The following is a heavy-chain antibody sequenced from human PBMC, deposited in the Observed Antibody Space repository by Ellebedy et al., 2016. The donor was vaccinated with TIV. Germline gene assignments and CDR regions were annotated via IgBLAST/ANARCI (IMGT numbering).Heavy chain of an antibody. Sequence: GESLKISCVVSGFSVSDSYMGWVRQAPGKGLEWVSVIYSGGSTYYADSVKGRFTISRDNSKNTLYLQMNSLRAEDTAVYYCARDMSYGDYDYWGQGTLVTVSS. J-gene: IGHJ4*02. CDR2: IYSGGST. V-gene: IGHV3-53*01. CDR3: ARDMSYGDYDY. D-gene: IGHD4-17*01. CDR1: GFSVSDSY.